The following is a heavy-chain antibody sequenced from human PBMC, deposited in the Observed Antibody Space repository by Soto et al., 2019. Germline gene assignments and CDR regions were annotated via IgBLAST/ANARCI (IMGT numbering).Heavy chain of an antibody. CDR1: GFTFSIYA. CDR2: ISGSGGST. V-gene: IGHV3-23*01. D-gene: IGHD2-15*01. Sequence: PGGSLRLSCAASGFTFSIYAMSWVRQAPGKGLEWVSAISGSGGSTYCADSVKGRFTISRDNSKNTLYLQMNSLRAEDTAVYYCAKDRGYCSGGSCPGRIYYFDYWGQGTLVTVSS. J-gene: IGHJ4*02. CDR3: AKDRGYCSGGSCPGRIYYFDY.